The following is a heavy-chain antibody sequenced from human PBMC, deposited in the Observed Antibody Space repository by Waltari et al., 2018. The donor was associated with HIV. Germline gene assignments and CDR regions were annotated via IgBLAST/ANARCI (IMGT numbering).Heavy chain of an antibody. D-gene: IGHD1-7*01. J-gene: IGHJ5*02. CDR1: GFTFGDYA. V-gene: IGHV3-49*03. CDR3: TRDDPQYNWNYGVWFDP. CDR2: IRSKAYGGTT. Sequence: EVQLVESGGGLVQPGRSLRLSCTASGFTFGDYAMSWFRQAPGKGLEWVGFIRSKAYGGTTEYAASVKGRFTISRDDSKSIAYLQMNSLNTEDTAVYYCTRDDPQYNWNYGVWFDPWGQGTLVTVSS.